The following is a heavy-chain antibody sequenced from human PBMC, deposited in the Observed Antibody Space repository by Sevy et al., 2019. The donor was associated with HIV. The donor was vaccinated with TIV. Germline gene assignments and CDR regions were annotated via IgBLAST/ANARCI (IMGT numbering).Heavy chain of an antibody. D-gene: IGHD6-19*01. CDR1: GFTFSSYW. V-gene: IGHV3-7*01. CDR3: ARDKSLAVAPTLFDY. J-gene: IGHJ4*02. Sequence: GGSLRLSCAASGFTFSSYWTSWVRQAPGKGLEWVANIKQDGSEKYYVDSVKGRFTISRDNAKNSLYLQMNSLRAEDTAVYYCARDKSLAVAPTLFDYWGQGTLVTVSS. CDR2: IKQDGSEK.